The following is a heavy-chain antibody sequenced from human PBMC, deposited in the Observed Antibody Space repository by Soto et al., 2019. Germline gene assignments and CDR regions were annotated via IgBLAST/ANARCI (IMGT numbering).Heavy chain of an antibody. J-gene: IGHJ4*02. V-gene: IGHV3-23*01. CDR3: AKDLWHSSGYSYY. CDR2: ISGSGGST. CDR1: GFTFSSYA. D-gene: IGHD3-22*01. Sequence: EVQLLESGGGLVQPGGSLRLSCAASGFTFSSYAMSWVRQAPGKGLEWVSAISGSGGSTYYADSVKGRFTISRDNSKNSLYLQMNSLRGEDTAVYYCAKDLWHSSGYSYYWGQGTLVTVSS.